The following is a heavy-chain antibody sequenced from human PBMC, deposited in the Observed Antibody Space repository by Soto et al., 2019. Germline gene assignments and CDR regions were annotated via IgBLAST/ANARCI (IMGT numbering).Heavy chain of an antibody. CDR1: GGSISSGGYY. Sequence: PSETLSLTCTVSGGSISSGGYYWSWIRQHPGKGLEWIGYIYYSGSTYYNPSLKSRVTISVDTSKNQFSLKLSSVTAADTAVYYCARERIAEAGASHNWFDPWGQGTLVTVSS. V-gene: IGHV4-31*03. J-gene: IGHJ5*02. CDR3: ARERIAEAGASHNWFDP. CDR2: IYYSGST. D-gene: IGHD6-13*01.